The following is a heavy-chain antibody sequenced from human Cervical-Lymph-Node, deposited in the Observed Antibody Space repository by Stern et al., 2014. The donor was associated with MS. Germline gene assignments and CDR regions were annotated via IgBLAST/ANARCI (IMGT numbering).Heavy chain of an antibody. Sequence: VPLVESGGGLVQPGGSLRLSCVASGFSFGTSWMSWVRQPPGRGLEWVANIRQDGYDKFYVDSVKGRFTISRDNARNSLYLQMNSLTVADTAVYYCARDRRAFLDYWGQGTHVAVSS. CDR3: ARDRRAFLDY. V-gene: IGHV3-7*01. J-gene: IGHJ4*02. CDR2: IRQDGYDK. CDR1: GFSFGTSW. D-gene: IGHD2/OR15-2a*01.